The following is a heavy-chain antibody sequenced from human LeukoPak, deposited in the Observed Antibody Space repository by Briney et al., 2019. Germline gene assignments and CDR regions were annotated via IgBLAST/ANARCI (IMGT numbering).Heavy chain of an antibody. V-gene: IGHV3-23*01. CDR2: IFPSGGEI. CDR1: GFTFSTFA. Sequence: PGGSLRLSCAASGFTFSTFAMIWVRQPPGKGLEWVSSIFPSGGEIHYADSVRGRFTISRDNSKSTLSLQMNSLRAEDTAVYYCAKNVERGAYCSGGSCYPYYYYYMDVWGKGTTVTISS. CDR3: AKNVERGAYCSGGSCYPYYYYYMDV. D-gene: IGHD2-15*01. J-gene: IGHJ6*03.